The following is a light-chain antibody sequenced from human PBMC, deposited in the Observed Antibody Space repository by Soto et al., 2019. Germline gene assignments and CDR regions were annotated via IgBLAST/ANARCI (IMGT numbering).Light chain of an antibody. CDR3: QPIYLTPLT. V-gene: IGKV1-39*01. J-gene: IGKJ4*01. CDR1: PNVGKY. Sequence: DVQMTQSPSSLSASIGDRVTITCRASPNVGKYLNWYQQKPGKAPNVRIHAASTVRSGVPLRFSGSGSWTEFTLTISSLQPEASGQYYCQPIYLTPLTFGGGTRLEV. CDR2: AAS.